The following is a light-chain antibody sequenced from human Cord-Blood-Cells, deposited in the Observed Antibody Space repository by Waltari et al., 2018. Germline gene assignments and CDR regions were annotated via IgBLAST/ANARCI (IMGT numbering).Light chain of an antibody. Sequence: SYVLTQPPSVSVAPGKTARITCGGNNIGSKSGHWYQHKPGQAPVLVVYDVRDRPSGIPERFSGSNSGNPATLTISRVEAGDEADYYCQVWDSSSDHVVFGGGTKLTVL. V-gene: IGLV3-21*03. J-gene: IGLJ2*01. CDR2: DVR. CDR1: NIGSKS. CDR3: QVWDSSSDHVV.